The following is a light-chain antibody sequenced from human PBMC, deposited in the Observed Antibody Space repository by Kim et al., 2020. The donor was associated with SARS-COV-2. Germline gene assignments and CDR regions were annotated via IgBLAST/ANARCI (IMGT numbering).Light chain of an antibody. Sequence: SLAPGERATLSSRASRRVSSIAWYQQKPGQAPSLLIYGAFTRATGIPDRFSGSGSGTDFTLTISRLEPEDFAVYFCQQHGSSPITFGQGTRLEIK. J-gene: IGKJ5*01. V-gene: IGKV3-20*01. CDR1: RRVSS. CDR2: GAF. CDR3: QQHGSSPIT.